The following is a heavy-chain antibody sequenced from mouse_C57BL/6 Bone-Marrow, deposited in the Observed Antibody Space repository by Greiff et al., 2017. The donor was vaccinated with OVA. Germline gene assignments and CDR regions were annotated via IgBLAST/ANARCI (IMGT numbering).Heavy chain of an antibody. CDR2: IYPGDGDT. Sequence: VKLQESGPELVKPGASVKISCKASGYAFSSSWMNWVKQRPGKGLEWIGRIYPGDGDTNYNGKFKGKATLTADKSSSTAYMQLSSLTSEDSAVYFCARDTTVVAPYAMDYWGQGTSVTVSS. J-gene: IGHJ4*01. CDR1: GYAFSSSW. V-gene: IGHV1-82*01. CDR3: ARDTTVVAPYAMDY. D-gene: IGHD1-1*01.